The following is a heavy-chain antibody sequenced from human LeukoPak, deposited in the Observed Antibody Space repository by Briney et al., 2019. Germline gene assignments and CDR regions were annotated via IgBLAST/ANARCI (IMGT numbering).Heavy chain of an antibody. CDR2: INSDGSST. CDR3: AKVWATIGRPFDS. J-gene: IGHJ4*02. CDR1: GFTFSSYW. V-gene: IGHV3-74*01. D-gene: IGHD5-12*01. Sequence: GGSLRLSCAASGFTFSSYWMHWVRQGPGKGLVWVSGINSDGSSTNYADSVKGRFTISRDNAKNTLYLQMNSLRAEDTAVYYCAKVWATIGRPFDSRGQGTLVTVSS.